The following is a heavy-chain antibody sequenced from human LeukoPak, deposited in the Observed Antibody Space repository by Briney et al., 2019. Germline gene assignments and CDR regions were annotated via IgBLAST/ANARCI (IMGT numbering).Heavy chain of an antibody. D-gene: IGHD6-13*01. CDR1: GGSLSGYY. CDR3: ARVWYSSSWTIDY. J-gene: IGHJ4*02. Sequence: PSETLSLTCAVYGGSLSGYYWSWIRRPPGKGLEWIGEINHSGSTNHNPSLKSRVTISVDTSKNQFSLKLSSVTAADTAVYYCARVWYSSSWTIDYWGQGTLVTVSS. CDR2: INHSGST. V-gene: IGHV4-34*01.